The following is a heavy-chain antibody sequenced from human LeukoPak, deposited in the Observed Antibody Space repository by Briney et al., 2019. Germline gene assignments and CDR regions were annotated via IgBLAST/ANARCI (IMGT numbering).Heavy chain of an antibody. CDR1: GFTFSSYG. Sequence: GGSLRLSCAASGFTFSSYGMHWVRQAPGKGLEWVAVISYDGSNKYYADSVKGRFTISRDNSKNTLYLQMNSLRAEDTAVYYCAKESNYDFWMGVDYWAREPWSPSPQ. CDR3: AKESNYDFWMGVDY. D-gene: IGHD3-3*01. CDR2: ISYDGSNK. J-gene: IGHJ4*02. V-gene: IGHV3-30*18.